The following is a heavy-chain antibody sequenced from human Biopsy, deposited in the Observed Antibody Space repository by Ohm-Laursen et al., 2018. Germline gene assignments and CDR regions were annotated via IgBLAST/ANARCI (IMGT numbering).Heavy chain of an antibody. CDR3: ARATNSTGWPYYYFYGMDV. J-gene: IGHJ6*02. CDR2: IYYSGST. V-gene: IGHV4-61*05. D-gene: IGHD2/OR15-2a*01. Sequence: GTLSLTCTLSGGSISSRTHYWGWIRQTPGKGLEWIGYIYYSGSTNYNPSLKSRVTISVDTSKNQFSLRLNSVTAADTAVYYCARATNSTGWPYYYFYGMDVWGQGTTVTVSS. CDR1: GGSISSRTHY.